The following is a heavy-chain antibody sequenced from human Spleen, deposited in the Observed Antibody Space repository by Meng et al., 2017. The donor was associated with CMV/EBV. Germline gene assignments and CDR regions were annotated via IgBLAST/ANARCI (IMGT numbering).Heavy chain of an antibody. CDR1: GHSISSDYF. D-gene: IGHD2-2*01. J-gene: IGHJ6*02. CDR3: VRHIIVVPARGYGVDV. V-gene: IGHV4-38-2*01. CDR2: CDSGDT. Sequence: SETLSLTCHVSGHSISSDYFWGWVRQSPGTGLEWVGICDSGDTFYNPSLKSRVAISVDTSANQFSLTLRSVTAADTAVYYCVRHIIVVPARGYGVDVWGQGTTVTVSS.